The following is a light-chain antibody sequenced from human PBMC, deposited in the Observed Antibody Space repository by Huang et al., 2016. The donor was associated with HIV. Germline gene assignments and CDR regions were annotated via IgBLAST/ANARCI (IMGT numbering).Light chain of an antibody. J-gene: IGKJ5*01. CDR2: GAS. CDR3: QQRSNWPPIT. CDR1: QFVDTY. V-gene: IGKV3-11*01. Sequence: ELVLTQSPDTLSLSPGERATLSCRASQFVDTYLAWYQQKPGQAPRLLIYGASNRAAGIPARVSGSGSVTDFTLTISSLEPEDFAVYYCQQRSNWPPITFGQGTRLEIK.